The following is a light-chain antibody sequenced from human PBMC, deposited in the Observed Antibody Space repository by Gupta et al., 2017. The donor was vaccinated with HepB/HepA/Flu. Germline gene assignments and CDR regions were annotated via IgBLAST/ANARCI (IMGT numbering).Light chain of an antibody. Sequence: QSALTPPASVSVSPGQSNTISCTGNSGDVGGYNYVSWYQQHPGKAPKLMMYDVSNRPSGVSNRFSGSKSGNTASLTISGLQAKDEADYYCSSYTSSSTVVFGGGTKLTVL. CDR3: SSYTSSSTVV. V-gene: IGLV2-14*03. J-gene: IGLJ2*01. CDR1: SGDVGGYNY. CDR2: DVS.